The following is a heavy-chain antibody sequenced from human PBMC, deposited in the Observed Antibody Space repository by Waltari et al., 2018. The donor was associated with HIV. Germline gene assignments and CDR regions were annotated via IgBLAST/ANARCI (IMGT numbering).Heavy chain of an antibody. J-gene: IGHJ4*02. D-gene: IGHD3-22*01. CDR2: INWKGDSS. CDR3: ARDSDGSGYDH. V-gene: IGHV3-20*04. Sequence: EVYLVESGGGVVRPGASLRLSCVVSGFTFEDYGMTWVRRSPGEGLEWGSKINWKGDSSNYADSVKGRFTISRDNAKDSLYLQMNSLRGEDTAFYYCARDSDGSGYDHWGRGTLVTVSS. CDR1: GFTFEDYG.